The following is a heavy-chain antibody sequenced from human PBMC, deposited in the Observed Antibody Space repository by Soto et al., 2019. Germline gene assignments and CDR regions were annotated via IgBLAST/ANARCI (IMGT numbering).Heavy chain of an antibody. D-gene: IGHD3-16*01. J-gene: IGHJ4*02. CDR1: GYPFTNFG. CDR3: SRGGTQIDY. CDR2: ISAYNGNT. V-gene: IGHV1-18*01. Sequence: QLQLVQSGAEVKKPGASVKVYCKASGYPFTNFGISWVRQAPGQGLEWMGWISAYNGNTNYAQKFQGRVTMTTDTATSTAYMEVRSLSFEDTAVYYCSRGGTQIDYWGQGTLVTVSS.